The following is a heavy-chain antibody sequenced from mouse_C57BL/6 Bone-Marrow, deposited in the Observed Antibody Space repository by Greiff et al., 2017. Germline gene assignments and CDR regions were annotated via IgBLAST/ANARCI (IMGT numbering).Heavy chain of an antibody. CDR3: APYYYGSIPVVYCDV. Sequence: VQLQQPGAELVKPGASVKLSCKASGYTFTGYWMHWVKQRPGRGLEWIGRIDPNSGGTKYNEKFKSKATLTVDKPSSTAYMQLSSLTSEDSAVYYCAPYYYGSIPVVYCDVWGTGTTVTVSS. CDR1: GYTFTGYW. J-gene: IGHJ1*03. CDR2: IDPNSGGT. D-gene: IGHD1-1*01. V-gene: IGHV1-72*01.